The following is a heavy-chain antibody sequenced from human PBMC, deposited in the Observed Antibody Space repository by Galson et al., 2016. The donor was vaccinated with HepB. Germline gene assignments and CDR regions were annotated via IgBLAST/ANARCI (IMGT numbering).Heavy chain of an antibody. J-gene: IGHJ1*01. CDR2: IKEDGSKT. Sequence: SLRLSCAASGFTFSRFWMNWVRQAPGKGLEWVASIKEDGSKTSYVDSVKGRFTISRDNVENSLYLQMNSRRAEDTAVYYCARYGDEAGWNFQHWGQGTLVTVSS. V-gene: IGHV3-7*03. CDR3: ARYGDEAGWNFQH. D-gene: IGHD6-19*01. CDR1: GFTFSRFW.